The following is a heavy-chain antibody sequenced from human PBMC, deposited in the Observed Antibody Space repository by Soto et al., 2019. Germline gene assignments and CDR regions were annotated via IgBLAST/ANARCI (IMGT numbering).Heavy chain of an antibody. J-gene: IGHJ6*02. CDR1: GYSITAGSY. Sequence: SETLSLTCVVSGYSITAGSYWGWVRQPPGKGLEWIGNIYHTGMTYQSTSLQSRVTLSIDTSKNQFPLNMTSVTAADTAVYYCARKDPYGLDVWGQGRTVTVSS. CDR3: ARKDPYGLDV. CDR2: IYHTGMT. V-gene: IGHV4-38-2*01.